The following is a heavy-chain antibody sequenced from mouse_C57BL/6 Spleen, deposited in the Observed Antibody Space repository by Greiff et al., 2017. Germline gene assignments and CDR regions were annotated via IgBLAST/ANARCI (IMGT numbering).Heavy chain of an antibody. Sequence: EVHLVESGGGLVQPGGSLSLSCAASGFTFTDYYMSWVRQPPGKALEWLGFIRNKANGYTTEYSASVKGRFTISRDNSQSSLYLQMNALRAEDSATYYCARYYYFDYWGQGTTLTVSS. CDR2: IRNKANGYTT. CDR1: GFTFTDYY. V-gene: IGHV7-3*01. J-gene: IGHJ2*01. CDR3: ARYYYFDY.